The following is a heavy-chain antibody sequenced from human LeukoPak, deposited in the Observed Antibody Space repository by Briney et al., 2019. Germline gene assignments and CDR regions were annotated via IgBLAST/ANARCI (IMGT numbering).Heavy chain of an antibody. CDR1: GYTFTSYG. V-gene: IGHV1-18*01. J-gene: IGHJ6*03. CDR3: ARSLKEVYHYYMDV. CDR2: ISAYNGNT. Sequence: ASVKVSCKASGYTFTSYGISWVRQAPGQGLEWMGWISAYNGNTNYAQKLQGRVTMTTDTSTSTAYMELRSLRSEDTAIYYCARSLKEVYHYYMDVWGKGTTVTISS.